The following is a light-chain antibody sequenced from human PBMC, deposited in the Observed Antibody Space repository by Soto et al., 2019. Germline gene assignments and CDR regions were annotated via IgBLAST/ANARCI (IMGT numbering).Light chain of an antibody. Sequence: DIVMTQSPDSLAVSLGERATINCKSSQRVLYSSNNKNQLDWYQQKPGQPPKLLISWASTRASGVPDRFSGSGFGADFTLTISSLQAEDVAVYYCQQYYSGPRTFGGGTKVEIK. CDR1: QRVLYSSNNKNQ. J-gene: IGKJ4*01. V-gene: IGKV4-1*01. CDR2: WAS. CDR3: QQYYSGPRT.